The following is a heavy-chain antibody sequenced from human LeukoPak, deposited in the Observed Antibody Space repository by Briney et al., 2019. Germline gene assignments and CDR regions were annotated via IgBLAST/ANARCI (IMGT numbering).Heavy chain of an antibody. J-gene: IGHJ4*02. D-gene: IGHD2-21*02. CDR2: IEWDDDK. Sequence: SGPTLVNPTQTLTLTCTFSGFSLSTSGMRVSWIRQPPGKALEWLARIEWDDDKFYSTSLKTRLTISKDTSKNQVVLTMTNMDPVDTATYYCARTPYCGGDCYVDYWGQGTLVTVSS. CDR3: ARTPYCGGDCYVDY. CDR1: GFSLSTSGMR. V-gene: IGHV2-70*04.